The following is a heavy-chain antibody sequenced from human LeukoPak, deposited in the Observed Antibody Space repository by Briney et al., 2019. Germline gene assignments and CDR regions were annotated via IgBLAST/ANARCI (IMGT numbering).Heavy chain of an antibody. CDR1: GYTFTSYG. CDR2: ISAYNGNT. D-gene: IGHD5-12*01. Sequence: ASVKVSCKASGYTFTSYGISWVRHAPGQGLEWMGWISAYNGNTNYAQKLQGRVTMTTDTSTSTAYMELRSLRSDDTAVYYCARGIVATIGYYYYMDVWGKGTTVTVSS. CDR3: ARGIVATIGYYYYMDV. J-gene: IGHJ6*03. V-gene: IGHV1-18*01.